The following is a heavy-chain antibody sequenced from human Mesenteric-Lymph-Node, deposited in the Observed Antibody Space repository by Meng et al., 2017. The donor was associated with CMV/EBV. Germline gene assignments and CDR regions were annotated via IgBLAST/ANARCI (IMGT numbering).Heavy chain of an antibody. J-gene: IGHJ6*02. CDR2: IYSGGST. D-gene: IGHD5-12*01. CDR3: ARDPGLYSGYDRYYYGMDV. V-gene: IGHV3-66*02. CDR1: GFTVSSHY. Sequence: GESLKISCAASGFTVSSHYMSWVRQAPGKGLEWVSVIYSGGSTYYADSVKGRFTISRDNSKNTLYLQMNSLRAEDMAVYYCARDPGLYSGYDRYYYGMDVWGQGTTVTVSS.